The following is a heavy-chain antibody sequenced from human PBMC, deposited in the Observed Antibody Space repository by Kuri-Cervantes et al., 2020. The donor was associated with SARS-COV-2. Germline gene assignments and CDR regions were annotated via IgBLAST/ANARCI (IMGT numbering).Heavy chain of an antibody. D-gene: IGHD1-1*01. Sequence: GGSLRLSCGASGFTFSSYAMHWVRQAPGKGLEYVSAISSNGGSTYYADSVKGRFAISRDNSKNTLYLQMNSLRAEDTAVYYCARGSYIYDAFDIWGQGTMVTVSS. CDR2: ISSNGGST. V-gene: IGHV3-64*02. J-gene: IGHJ3*02. CDR3: ARGSYIYDAFDI. CDR1: GFTFSSYA.